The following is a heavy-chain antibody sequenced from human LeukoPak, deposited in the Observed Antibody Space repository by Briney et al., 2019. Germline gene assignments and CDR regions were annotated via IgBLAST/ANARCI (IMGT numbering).Heavy chain of an antibody. Sequence: GASVKVSCKASGYTFTGYYMHWVRQAPGQGLEWTGWINPNSGGTNYAQKFQGRVTMTRDTSISTAYMELSRLRSDDTAVYYCAREVAATPRNNWFDPWGQGTLVTVSS. D-gene: IGHD2-15*01. J-gene: IGHJ5*02. CDR2: INPNSGGT. V-gene: IGHV1-2*02. CDR1: GYTFTGYY. CDR3: AREVAATPRNNWFDP.